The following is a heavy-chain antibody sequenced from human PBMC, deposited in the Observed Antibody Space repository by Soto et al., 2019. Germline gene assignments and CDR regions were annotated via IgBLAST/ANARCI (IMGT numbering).Heavy chain of an antibody. Sequence: GASVKVSCKASGYTFTGYYMHWVRQAPGQGLEWMGWINPNSGGTNYAQKFQGWVTMTRDTSISTAYVELSRLRSDDTAVYYCARGLVDTAMVTAYYYYGMDVWGQGTTVTVSS. CDR2: INPNSGGT. J-gene: IGHJ6*02. CDR1: GYTFTGYY. CDR3: ARGLVDTAMVTAYYYYGMDV. D-gene: IGHD5-18*01. V-gene: IGHV1-2*04.